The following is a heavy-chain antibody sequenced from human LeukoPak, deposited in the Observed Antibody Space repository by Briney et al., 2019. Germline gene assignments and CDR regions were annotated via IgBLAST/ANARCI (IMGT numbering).Heavy chain of an antibody. CDR1: GYSISSGYY. Sequence: PSETLSLTCAVSGYSISSGYYWGWIRPPPGKGLEWIGSIYHSGSTYYNPSLKSRVTISVDTSKNQLSLKLSSVTAADTAVYYCAQGQLLYRRWFDPWGQGTLVTVSS. D-gene: IGHD2-2*02. V-gene: IGHV4-38-2*01. CDR3: AQGQLLYRRWFDP. J-gene: IGHJ5*02. CDR2: IYHSGST.